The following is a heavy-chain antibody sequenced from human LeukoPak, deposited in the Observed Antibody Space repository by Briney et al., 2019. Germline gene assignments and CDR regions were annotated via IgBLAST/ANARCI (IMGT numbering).Heavy chain of an antibody. Sequence: SETLSLTCTVSGGSTSSGNYYWSWIRQPAGKGLEWIGRIYTSGSTNYNPSLKSRVTISVDTSKNQFSLKLSSVTAADTAVYYCARYIRYFDLWGRGTLVTVST. CDR2: IYTSGST. CDR3: ARYIRYFDL. CDR1: GGSTSSGNYY. J-gene: IGHJ2*01. V-gene: IGHV4-61*02.